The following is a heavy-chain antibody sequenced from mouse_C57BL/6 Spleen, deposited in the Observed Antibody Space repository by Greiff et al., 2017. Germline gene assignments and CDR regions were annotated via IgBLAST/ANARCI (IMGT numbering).Heavy chain of an antibody. D-gene: IGHD1-1*01. CDR3: ASPHGSSPYYFDY. CDR2: IDPNSGGT. Sequence: VKLQQPGAELVKPGASVKLSCKASGYTFTSYWMHWVKQRPGRGLEWIGRIDPNSGGTKYNEKFKSKATLTVDKPSSTAYMQLSSLTSEDSAVYYCASPHGSSPYYFDYWGQGTTLTVSS. V-gene: IGHV1-72*01. CDR1: GYTFTSYW. J-gene: IGHJ2*01.